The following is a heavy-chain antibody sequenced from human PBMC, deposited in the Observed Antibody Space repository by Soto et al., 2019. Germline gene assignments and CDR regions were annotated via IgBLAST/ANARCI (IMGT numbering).Heavy chain of an antibody. D-gene: IGHD5-18*01. Sequence: QVQLVQSGAEVKKPGAAVKVSCKASGYTFTSYGISWVRQAPGQGLEWMGWISAYNGNTNYAQKLQGRVTMTTDTSTSTAYMELRSLRSDDTAVYYCARSSAMVGPGYYGMDVWGQGTTVTVSS. V-gene: IGHV1-18*01. CDR3: ARSSAMVGPGYYGMDV. CDR1: GYTFTSYG. J-gene: IGHJ6*02. CDR2: ISAYNGNT.